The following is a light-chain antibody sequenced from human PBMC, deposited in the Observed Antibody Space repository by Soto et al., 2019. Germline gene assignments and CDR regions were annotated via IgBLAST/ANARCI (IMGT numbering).Light chain of an antibody. V-gene: IGKV1-5*01. CDR3: QQYNSYPYT. CDR2: DAS. J-gene: IGKJ2*01. Sequence: DIQMTQSPSTLSASVGNRVTITCRASQTITSWLAWYQQKPGKAPKFLIYDASTLETGVPSRFSGSGSGTEFTLTISSLQPDDFATYYCQQYNSYPYTFGQGTKLEIK. CDR1: QTITSW.